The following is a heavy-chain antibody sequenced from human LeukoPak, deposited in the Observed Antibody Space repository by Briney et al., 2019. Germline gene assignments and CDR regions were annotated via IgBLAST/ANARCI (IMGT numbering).Heavy chain of an antibody. D-gene: IGHD6-19*01. J-gene: IGHJ4*02. Sequence: PGGSLRLSCAASGFTFSSYSMNWVRQAPGKGLEWASYISSSSSTIYYADSVKGRFTISRDNAKNSLYLQMNSLRDEDTAVYYCARNLYSGWLTFDYWGQGTLVTVSS. CDR2: ISSSSSTI. CDR3: ARNLYSGWLTFDY. V-gene: IGHV3-48*02. CDR1: GFTFSSYS.